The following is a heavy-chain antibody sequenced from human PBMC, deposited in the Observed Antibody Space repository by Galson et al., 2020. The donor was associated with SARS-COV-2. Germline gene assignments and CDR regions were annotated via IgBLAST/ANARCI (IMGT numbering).Heavy chain of an antibody. CDR1: GGSFSGYY. CDR2: INHRGST. CDR3: ARGGYYDILTGYSDAFDI. V-gene: IGHV4-34*01. Sequence: TSETLSLTCAVYGGSFSGYYWSWIRQPPGKGLEWIGEINHRGSTNYNPSLKSRVTISVDTSKNQFSLKLNSVTAADTAVYYCARGGYYDILTGYSDAFDIWGQGTMVTVSS. J-gene: IGHJ3*02. D-gene: IGHD3-9*01.